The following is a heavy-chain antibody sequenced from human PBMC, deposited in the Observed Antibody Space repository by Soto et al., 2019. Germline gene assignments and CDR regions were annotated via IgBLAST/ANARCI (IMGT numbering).Heavy chain of an antibody. Sequence: QVQLVESGGGVVQPGRSLRLSCAASGFTFSSYGMHWVRQAPGKGLEWVAVISYDGSNKYYADSVKGRFTSSRDNSKNTLDLQMNSLRAEDTAVYYCAKDPGYSSGWEARYYFDYWGQGTLVTVSS. V-gene: IGHV3-30*18. D-gene: IGHD6-19*01. CDR1: GFTFSSYG. J-gene: IGHJ4*02. CDR2: ISYDGSNK. CDR3: AKDPGYSSGWEARYYFDY.